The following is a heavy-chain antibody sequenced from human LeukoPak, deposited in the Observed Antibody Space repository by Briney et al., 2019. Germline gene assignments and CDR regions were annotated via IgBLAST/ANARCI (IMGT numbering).Heavy chain of an antibody. J-gene: IGHJ4*02. V-gene: IGHV3-74*01. CDR3: AREGVASACDY. D-gene: IGHD3-10*01. CDR1: GFTFSSYW. CDR2: ISSDGSST. Sequence: GGSLRLSCAASGFTFSSYWMHWVRQAPGKGLVWVSRISSDGSSTAHADAVKGRFTISRDNAKNTLYLHLSSLRAEDTAVYFCAREGVASACDYWGQGILVTVSS.